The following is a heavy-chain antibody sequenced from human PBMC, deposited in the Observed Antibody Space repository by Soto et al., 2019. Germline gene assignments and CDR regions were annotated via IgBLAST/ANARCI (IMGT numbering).Heavy chain of an antibody. V-gene: IGHV3-11*06. CDR3: ARSGDNYNLLDY. J-gene: IGHJ4*02. CDR2: SSDSGTFT. D-gene: IGHD1-1*01. CDR1: GFTFSDYY. Sequence: GGSLRLSCAASGFTFSDYYMSWIRQAPGKGLEWLSYSSDSGTFTRYADSVRGRFSISRDNAKNSLYLQINSLRGEDTAIYYCARSGDNYNLLDYWGQGTPVTVSS.